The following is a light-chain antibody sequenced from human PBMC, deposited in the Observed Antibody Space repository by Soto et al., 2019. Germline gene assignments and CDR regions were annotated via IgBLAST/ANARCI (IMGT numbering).Light chain of an antibody. CDR1: QSISSY. J-gene: IGKJ4*01. CDR3: QQSYSTPLT. CDR2: AAS. V-gene: IGKV1-39*01. Sequence: DIQMTQSPSSLSASVGDRVTITCRASQSISSYLNWYQQKPGKAPKVLIYAASSLQSGVPSRFSGSGSGADFTLTISSLQPEDFATYYCQQSYSTPLTFGGGTKV.